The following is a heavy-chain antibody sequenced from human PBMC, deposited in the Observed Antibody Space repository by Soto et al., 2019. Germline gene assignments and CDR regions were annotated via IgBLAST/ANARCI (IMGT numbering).Heavy chain of an antibody. CDR3: ARDTPLIRFWTGY. J-gene: IGHJ4*02. CDR1: GGSISSGDYY. D-gene: IGHD3-3*01. Sequence: SETLSLTCTVSGGSISSGDYYWAWIRQPPGEGLQWIGSISYSGTTYYHPSFESRVAISVDTSKSQFSLKLYSVTAADTAVYYCARDTPLIRFWTGYWGQGRSVTVSS. V-gene: IGHV4-39*02. CDR2: ISYSGTT.